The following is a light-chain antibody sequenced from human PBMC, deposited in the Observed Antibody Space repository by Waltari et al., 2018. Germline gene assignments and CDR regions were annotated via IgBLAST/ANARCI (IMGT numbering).Light chain of an antibody. V-gene: IGLV2-14*01. CDR3: SSYTSSSTPYV. Sequence: QSALTQPASVSGSPGQSITISCTGASSDVGGYNYVSWYQHHQGKAPKLMIDEVSNRPAGVANRFAGSKSGNSASLTISGLQAEEEADYYCSSYTSSSTPYVFGTGTKVTVL. CDR2: EVS. J-gene: IGLJ1*01. CDR1: SSDVGGYNY.